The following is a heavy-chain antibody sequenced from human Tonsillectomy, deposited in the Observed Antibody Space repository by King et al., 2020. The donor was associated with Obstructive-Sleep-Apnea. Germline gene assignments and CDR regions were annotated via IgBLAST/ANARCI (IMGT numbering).Heavy chain of an antibody. CDR1: GFTFSIYA. D-gene: IGHD6-19*01. CDR2: ICGSGGCT. CDR3: AKDIAVAGTHAAFDI. Sequence: EVQLVESGGGLVQPGGSLRLSCAASGFTFSIYAMSWVRPAPGKGLEWGSAICGSGGCTYYAEAVKGRFTMSRDNSKNTLYLQMNSLRAEDTAVYYCAKDIAVAGTHAAFDIWGQGTMVTVSS. J-gene: IGHJ3*02. V-gene: IGHV3-23*04.